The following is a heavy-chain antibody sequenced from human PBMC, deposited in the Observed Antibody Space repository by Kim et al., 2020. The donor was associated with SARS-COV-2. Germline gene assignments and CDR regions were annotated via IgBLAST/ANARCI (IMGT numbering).Heavy chain of an antibody. V-gene: IGHV3-23*01. Sequence: GGSLRLSCAASGFTFSSYAMSWVRQAPGKGLEWVSAISGSGGSTYYADSVKGRFTISRDNSKNTLYLQMNSLRAEDTAVYYCAKLAMVTAIPRRNWFDPWGQGTLVTVSS. CDR3: AKLAMVTAIPRRNWFDP. CDR1: GFTFSSYA. D-gene: IGHD2-21*02. CDR2: ISGSGGST. J-gene: IGHJ5*02.